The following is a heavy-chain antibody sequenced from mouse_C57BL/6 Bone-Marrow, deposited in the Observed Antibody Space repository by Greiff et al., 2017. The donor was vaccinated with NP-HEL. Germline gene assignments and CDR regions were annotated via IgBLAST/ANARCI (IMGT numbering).Heavy chain of an antibody. J-gene: IGHJ3*01. Sequence: DVMLVESGGGLVKPGGSLKLSCAASGFTFSSYAMSWVRQTPEKRLEWVATISDGGSYTYYPDNVKGRFTISRDNAKNNLYLQMSHLKSEDTAMYYCARENFTGTWAYWGQGTLVTVSA. CDR3: ARENFTGTWAY. CDR1: GFTFSSYA. V-gene: IGHV5-4*01. CDR2: ISDGGSYT. D-gene: IGHD4-1*01.